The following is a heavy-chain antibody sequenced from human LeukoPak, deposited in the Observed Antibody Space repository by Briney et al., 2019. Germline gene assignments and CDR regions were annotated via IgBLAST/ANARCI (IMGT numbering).Heavy chain of an antibody. J-gene: IGHJ4*02. CDR3: ASRPSLGSGFVFDY. V-gene: IGHV3-48*02. CDR1: GFTFSSYS. D-gene: IGHD3-22*01. CDR2: ISSSSSTI. Sequence: GGSLRLSCAASGFTFSSYSMSWVRQAPGKGLEWVSYISSSSSTIYYADSVKGRFTISRDNAKNSLYLQMNSLRDEDTAVYYCASRPSLGSGFVFDYWGQGTLVTVSS.